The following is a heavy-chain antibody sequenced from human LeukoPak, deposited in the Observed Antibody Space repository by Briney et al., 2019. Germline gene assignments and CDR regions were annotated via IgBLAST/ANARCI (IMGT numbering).Heavy chain of an antibody. D-gene: IGHD1-26*01. CDR3: ARESAGSLGALDY. J-gene: IGHJ4*02. Sequence: PGRSLRLSCAASGFTFSTYGMHWVRQAPGKGLEWVAVTWYDGSNKYYADSVKGRFTISRDHSKNTLYLQMDSLSAEDTAVYYCARESAGSLGALDYWGQGTLVTVSS. CDR2: TWYDGSNK. CDR1: GFTFSTYG. V-gene: IGHV3-33*01.